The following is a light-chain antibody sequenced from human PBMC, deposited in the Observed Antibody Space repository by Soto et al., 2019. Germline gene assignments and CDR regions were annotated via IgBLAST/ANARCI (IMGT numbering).Light chain of an antibody. CDR2: GAS. J-gene: IGKJ1*01. CDR1: QSVSSD. Sequence: EIVITQSPATLSVSQGERATLSCRASQSVSSDLAWYHQKPGQAPRLLIYGASTRATGIPARFSGSGSGTEFTLTISSLQSEDFAVYYCQQYTNWRTFGQGTKVDIK. V-gene: IGKV3-15*01. CDR3: QQYTNWRT.